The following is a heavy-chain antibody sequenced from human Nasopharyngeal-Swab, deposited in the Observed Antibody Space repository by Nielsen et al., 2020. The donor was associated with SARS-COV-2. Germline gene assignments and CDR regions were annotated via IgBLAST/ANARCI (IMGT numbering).Heavy chain of an antibody. CDR3: AHLAAAGTSWFDL. Sequence: GESLKISCAASGFTFSSYSMNWVRQAPGKGLEWVSYISSSSSTIYYADSVKGRFAISRDNAKNSLYLQMNSLRDEDTAVYYCAHLAAAGTSWFDLWGQGTLVTVSS. CDR2: ISSSSSTI. D-gene: IGHD6-13*01. V-gene: IGHV3-48*02. CDR1: GFTFSSYS. J-gene: IGHJ5*02.